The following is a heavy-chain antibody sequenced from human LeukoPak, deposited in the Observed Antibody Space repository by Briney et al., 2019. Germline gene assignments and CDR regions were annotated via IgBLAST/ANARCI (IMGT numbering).Heavy chain of an antibody. Sequence: SETLSLTCTVSGGSISSYYWSWIRQPAGKGLEWIGRIYTSGSTNYNPSLKSRVTMSVDTSKNQFSLKLSSVTAADTAVYYCASMGSVVVPAAMTFDYWGQGTXVTXXS. CDR1: GGSISSYY. CDR3: ASMGSVVVPAAMTFDY. V-gene: IGHV4-4*07. CDR2: IYTSGST. D-gene: IGHD2-2*01. J-gene: IGHJ4*02.